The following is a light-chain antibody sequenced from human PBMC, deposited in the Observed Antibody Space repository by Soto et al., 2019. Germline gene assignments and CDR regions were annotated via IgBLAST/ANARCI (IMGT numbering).Light chain of an antibody. V-gene: IGLV4-69*01. CDR1: SGHRTNA. J-gene: IGLJ3*02. Sequence: QSVLTQSPSASASLGASVNLTCTLTSGHRTNAITWHQKPPEKGPRFVMKVNSDGSHIKGDEIPERFSGSSSGSERYLTNSSLRPEDEADYYCQTWGTGILWVVGGGTKLTVL. CDR2: VNSDGSH. CDR3: QTWGTGILWV.